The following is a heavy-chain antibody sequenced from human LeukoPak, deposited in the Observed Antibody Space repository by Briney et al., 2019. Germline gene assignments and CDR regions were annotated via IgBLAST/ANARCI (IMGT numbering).Heavy chain of an antibody. J-gene: IGHJ4*02. CDR2: ISYDGSNK. Sequence: GGSLRLSCAASGFTFSSYAMHWVRQAPGKGLEWVAVISYDGSNKYYADSVKGRFTISRDNSKNTLYLQMNSLRAEDTAVYYCARSSSGFDYWGQGTLVTVSS. V-gene: IGHV3-30-3*01. CDR3: ARSSSGFDY. CDR1: GFTFSSYA. D-gene: IGHD6-13*01.